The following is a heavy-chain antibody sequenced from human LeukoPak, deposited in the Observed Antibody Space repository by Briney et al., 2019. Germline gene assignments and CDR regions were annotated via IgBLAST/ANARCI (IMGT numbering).Heavy chain of an antibody. Sequence: PSETLSLTCTVSGGSIRSGSHYWPWIRQPPGKGLEWIGSIYYSGSTYYNPSLENRVTISIDTSKNHFSLKLSSLSAADTSVYYCAKRDDRGGNLVDLWGQGTLVTVS. D-gene: IGHD3-22*01. CDR1: GGSIRSGSHY. CDR3: AKRDDRGGNLVDL. V-gene: IGHV4-39*02. CDR2: IYYSGST. J-gene: IGHJ4*02.